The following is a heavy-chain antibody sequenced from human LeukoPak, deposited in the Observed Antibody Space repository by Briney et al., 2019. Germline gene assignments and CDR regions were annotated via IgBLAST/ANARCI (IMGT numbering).Heavy chain of an antibody. CDR3: AKDQYQLPRGWFDP. CDR2: ISGCGGST. J-gene: IGHJ5*02. Sequence: PEGSLRLSCAASGFTFSNYAMSWVRQAPGKGLEWVSAISGCGGSTYYADSVKGRFTISRDNSKNTLYLQMNILRAEDTAVYYCAKDQYQLPRGWFDPCGQGTLVTVSS. CDR1: GFTFSNYA. D-gene: IGHD2-2*01. V-gene: IGHV3-23*01.